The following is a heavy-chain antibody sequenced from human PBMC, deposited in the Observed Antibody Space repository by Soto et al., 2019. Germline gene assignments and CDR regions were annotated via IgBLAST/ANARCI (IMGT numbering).Heavy chain of an antibody. CDR1: GYTFTSYG. Sequence: ASVKVSCKASGYTFTSYGISWLRQAPGQGLEWMGWISAYNGNTNYAQKLQGRVTMTTDTSTSTGYMELRSLRSDDTAVYYCARVYCSSTSCYSYYGMDVWGQGTTVAVSS. CDR3: ARVYCSSTSCYSYYGMDV. J-gene: IGHJ6*02. V-gene: IGHV1-18*01. D-gene: IGHD2-2*01. CDR2: ISAYNGNT.